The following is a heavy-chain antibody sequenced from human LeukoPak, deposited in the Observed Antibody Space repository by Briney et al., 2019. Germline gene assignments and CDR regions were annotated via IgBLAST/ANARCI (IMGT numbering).Heavy chain of an antibody. CDR2: INPSGGST. J-gene: IGHJ4*02. Sequence: ASVKVSCKASGYTFTSYYMHWVRQAPGQGLEWMGIINPSGGSTSYAQKFQGRVTMTRDTSTSTVYMELSSLRSEDTAVYYCAREQKGEDSSGWYGFDYWGQGTLVTVSS. CDR1: GYTFTSYY. D-gene: IGHD6-19*01. CDR3: AREQKGEDSSGWYGFDY. V-gene: IGHV1-46*01.